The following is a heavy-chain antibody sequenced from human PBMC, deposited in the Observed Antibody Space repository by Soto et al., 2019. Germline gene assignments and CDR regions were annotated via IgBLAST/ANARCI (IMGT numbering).Heavy chain of an antibody. Sequence: ASVKVTFKASGYTFTSYDINWVRQATGQGLEWMGWMNPNSGNTGYAQKFQGRVTMTRNTSISTAYMELNSLRSEDTAVYYCARGHYSNYGGNWFDPWGQGTLVTVSS. V-gene: IGHV1-8*01. J-gene: IGHJ5*02. D-gene: IGHD4-4*01. CDR2: MNPNSGNT. CDR1: GYTFTSYD. CDR3: ARGHYSNYGGNWFDP.